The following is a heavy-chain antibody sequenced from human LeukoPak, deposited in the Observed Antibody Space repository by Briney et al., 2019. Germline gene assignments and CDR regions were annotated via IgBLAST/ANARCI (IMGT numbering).Heavy chain of an antibody. D-gene: IGHD1-26*01. J-gene: IGHJ6*03. CDR1: GFTFSSYG. CDR2: IRYDGSSK. CDR3: AKDRGDYYYMDV. V-gene: IGHV3-30*02. Sequence: PGGSLRLSCAASGFTFSSYGMHWVRQAPGKGLEWVAFIRYDGSSKYYADSVKGRFTISRDNPKNTVYLQMNSLRGEDTAVYYCAKDRGDYYYMDVWGKGTTVTVSS.